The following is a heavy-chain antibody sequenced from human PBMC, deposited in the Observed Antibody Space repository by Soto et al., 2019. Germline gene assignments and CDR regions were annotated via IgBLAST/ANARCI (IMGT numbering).Heavy chain of an antibody. D-gene: IGHD6-19*01. CDR1: GFTFRIYS. CDR3: ARSVEGHFDY. Sequence: EVQLVESGGGLVQPGGSLRLSCAASGFTFRIYSMNWVRQAPGKGLEWISYMTSDTKTIKYADSVKGRFTITRDNDKNSVYLQMTSLRDEDTAVYYCARSVEGHFDYWSQGTLVTVSS. V-gene: IGHV3-48*02. CDR2: MTSDTKTI. J-gene: IGHJ4*02.